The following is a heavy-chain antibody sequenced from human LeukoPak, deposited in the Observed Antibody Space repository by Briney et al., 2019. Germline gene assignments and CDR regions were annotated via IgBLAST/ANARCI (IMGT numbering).Heavy chain of an antibody. J-gene: IGHJ4*02. V-gene: IGHV3-66*01. D-gene: IGHD4-17*01. CDR3: ARRGIYGDYNFDY. CDR2: IYSGGST. Sequence: GGSLRLSCAASGFTVSSNYMSWVRQAPRKGLEWVSVIYSGGSTYYADSVKGRFTISRDNSKNTLYLQMNSLRAEDTAVYYCARRGIYGDYNFDYWGQGTLVTVSS. CDR1: GFTVSSNY.